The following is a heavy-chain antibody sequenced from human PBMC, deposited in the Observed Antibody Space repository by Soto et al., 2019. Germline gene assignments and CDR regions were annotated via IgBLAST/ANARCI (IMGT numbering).Heavy chain of an antibody. J-gene: IGHJ6*02. V-gene: IGHV5-10-1*01. CDR1: GYSFTSYW. CDR2: IDPSDSYT. Sequence: PGESLKISCKGSGYSFTSYWISWVRQMPGKGLEWMGRIDPSDSYTNYSPSFQGHVTTSADKSISTAYLQWSSLKASDTAMYYCARQNWNSPTYYYGMDVWGQGTTVTVSS. CDR3: ARQNWNSPTYYYGMDV. D-gene: IGHD1-7*01.